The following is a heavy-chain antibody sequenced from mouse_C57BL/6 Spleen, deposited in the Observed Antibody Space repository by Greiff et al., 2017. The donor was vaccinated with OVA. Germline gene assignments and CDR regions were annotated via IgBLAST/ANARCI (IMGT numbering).Heavy chain of an antibody. V-gene: IGHV1-26*01. J-gene: IGHJ1*03. CDR2: INPNNGGT. CDR1: GYTFTDYY. D-gene: IGHD2-2*01. Sequence: VQLQQSGPELVKPGASVKISCKASGYTFTDYYMNWVKQSHGKSLEWIGDINPNNGGTSYNQKFKGKATLTVDKSSSTAYMELRSLTSEDSAVYYCAVYGYDWYFDVWGTGTTVTVSS. CDR3: AVYGYDWYFDV.